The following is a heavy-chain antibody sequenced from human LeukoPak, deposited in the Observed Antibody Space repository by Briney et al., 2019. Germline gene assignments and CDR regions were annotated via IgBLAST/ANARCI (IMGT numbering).Heavy chain of an antibody. Sequence: GGSLRLSCAASGFTFSSCAMSWVRQAPGKGLEWVSGISNSVGSTYHADSVKGRFTISRDNSKNTLYLQMNSLRAEDTAVYYCAKSRGQYGDYLFYYYGMDVWGQGTTVIVSS. D-gene: IGHD4-17*01. CDR1: GFTFSSCA. CDR2: ISNSVGST. J-gene: IGHJ6*02. CDR3: AKSRGQYGDYLFYYYGMDV. V-gene: IGHV3-23*01.